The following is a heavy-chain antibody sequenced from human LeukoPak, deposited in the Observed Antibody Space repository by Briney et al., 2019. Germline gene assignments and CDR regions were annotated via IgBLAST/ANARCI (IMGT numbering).Heavy chain of an antibody. CDR1: GGSISAYY. J-gene: IGHJ4*02. Sequence: SETLSLTCTVSGGSISAYYWSWIRQPPGKGLEWIGDIYYSGSADYNPALQSRVTISVDTSKNQFSLKLSSVTAADTAVYYCARQFTLFGVVILDYWGQGTLVTVSS. CDR2: IYYSGSA. V-gene: IGHV4-59*01. CDR3: ARQFTLFGVVILDY. D-gene: IGHD3-3*01.